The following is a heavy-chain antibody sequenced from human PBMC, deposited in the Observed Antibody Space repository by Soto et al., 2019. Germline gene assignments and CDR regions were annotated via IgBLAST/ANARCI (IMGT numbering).Heavy chain of an antibody. J-gene: IGHJ4*02. Sequence: QVQLVESGGGVVQPGRSLRLSCVASGFTFRSYGMHWVRQAPGKGLEWVAVVSYSGNDKKFADSVKGRFTISRDNSKDTLYLQMNSLRPEDTAIYYCAKDGDEAAAGYYFAYWGQGTLVTVSS. CDR2: VSYSGNDK. CDR3: AKDGDEAAAGYYFAY. CDR1: GFTFRSYG. V-gene: IGHV3-30*18. D-gene: IGHD6-13*01.